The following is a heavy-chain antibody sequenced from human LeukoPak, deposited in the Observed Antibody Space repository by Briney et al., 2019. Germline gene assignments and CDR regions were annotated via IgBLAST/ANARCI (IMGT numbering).Heavy chain of an antibody. V-gene: IGHV3-48*04. Sequence: PGGSLRLSCAASGFTFSSYSMNWVRQAPGKGLEWVSYISSSSSTIYYADSVKGRFTISRDNAKNSLYLQMNSLRAEDTAVYYCARGAQLVTASDNWFDPWGQGTLVTVSS. J-gene: IGHJ5*02. CDR1: GFTFSSYS. D-gene: IGHD6-6*01. CDR2: ISSSSSTI. CDR3: ARGAQLVTASDNWFDP.